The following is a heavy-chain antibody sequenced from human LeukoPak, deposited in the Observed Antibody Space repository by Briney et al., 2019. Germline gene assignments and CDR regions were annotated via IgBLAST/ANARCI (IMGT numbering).Heavy chain of an antibody. CDR3: ARALYDRRGFDY. D-gene: IGHD3-22*01. J-gene: IGHJ4*02. V-gene: IGHV4-59*01. CDR1: GGSISSYY. CDR2: IYYSGST. Sequence: TSETLSLTCTVSGGSISSYYWSWIRQPPGKGLEWIGYIYYSGSTNYNPSLKSRVTISVDTSKNQFSLKLSSVTAADTAVYYCARALYDRRGFDYWGQGTLVTVSS.